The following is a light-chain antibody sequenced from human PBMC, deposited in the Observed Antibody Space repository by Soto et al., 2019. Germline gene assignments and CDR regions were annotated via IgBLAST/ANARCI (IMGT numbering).Light chain of an antibody. CDR3: HQRQSWPRT. CDR2: GAS. Sequence: EIVLTQSPGTLSLSPGERATLSCRASQSLSSNYLAWHQQKTGQAPRLLIYGASSRATGIPDRFSGSGSGTDFTLTISDVEPEDFAVYYCHQRQSWPRTFGQGTKVDIK. CDR1: QSLSSNY. V-gene: IGKV3-20*01. J-gene: IGKJ1*01.